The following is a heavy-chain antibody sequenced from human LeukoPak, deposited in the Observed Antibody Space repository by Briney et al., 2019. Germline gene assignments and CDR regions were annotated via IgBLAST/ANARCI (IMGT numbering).Heavy chain of an antibody. Sequence: GGSLRLSCAASGFTFDDYAMHWVRQAPGKGLEWVSGISWNSGSIGYADSVKGRFTISRDNAKNSLYLQMNSLRAEDTAVYYCARDGEDTAMVRGYYYGMDVWGQGTTVTVSS. V-gene: IGHV3-9*01. CDR3: ARDGEDTAMVRGYYYGMDV. CDR1: GFTFDDYA. CDR2: ISWNSGSI. D-gene: IGHD5-18*01. J-gene: IGHJ6*02.